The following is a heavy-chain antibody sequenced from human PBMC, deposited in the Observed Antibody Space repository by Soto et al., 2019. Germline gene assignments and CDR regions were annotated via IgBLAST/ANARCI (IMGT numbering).Heavy chain of an antibody. V-gene: IGHV3-48*02. J-gene: IGHJ4*02. Sequence: EVQLVESGGDLVQRGGSLRLSCVASGFNFKIYSMNWVRQAPGEGLEWFAYITSDTKTIKYVDSVKGRFTISRDNDRNLVYLHMNSLRDEDTAVDYCARSVEGHFDYWGQGTVVTVSS. D-gene: IGHD6-19*01. CDR2: ITSDTKTI. CDR3: ARSVEGHFDY. CDR1: GFNFKIYS.